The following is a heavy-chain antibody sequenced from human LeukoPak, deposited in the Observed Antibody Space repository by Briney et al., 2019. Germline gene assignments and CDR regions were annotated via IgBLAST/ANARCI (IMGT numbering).Heavy chain of an antibody. CDR1: GYTFTGYY. Sequence: SCKASGYTFTGYYMHWVRQAPGKGLEWVSSISGSSSDIYYADSVKGRFTISRDNSKNSLYLQMKSLRAEDTALYYCARRGYHDYSGFDYWGQGTLVTVSS. D-gene: IGHD1-26*01. CDR2: ISGSSSDI. CDR3: ARRGYHDYSGFDY. J-gene: IGHJ4*02. V-gene: IGHV3-21*01.